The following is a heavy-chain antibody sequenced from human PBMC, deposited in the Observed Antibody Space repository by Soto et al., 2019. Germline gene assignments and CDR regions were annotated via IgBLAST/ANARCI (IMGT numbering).Heavy chain of an antibody. Sequence: QVQLVQSGAEVKKPGSSVKVSCKASGGTFSSYTISWVRQAPGQGLEWMGRIIPILGIANYAQKFQGRVTITADKSTSTAYMELSSLRSEDTAVYYCARDRDSGYDSANDAFDIWGQGTMVTVSS. CDR1: GGTFSSYT. J-gene: IGHJ3*02. D-gene: IGHD5-12*01. CDR2: IIPILGIA. V-gene: IGHV1-69*08. CDR3: ARDRDSGYDSANDAFDI.